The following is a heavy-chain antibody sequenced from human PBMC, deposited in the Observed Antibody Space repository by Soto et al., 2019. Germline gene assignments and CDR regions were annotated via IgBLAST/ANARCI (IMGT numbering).Heavy chain of an antibody. CDR2: ISGSGGST. D-gene: IGHD1-26*01. V-gene: IGHV3-23*01. J-gene: IGHJ4*02. CDR1: GFTFSSYA. Sequence: PGGSLRLSCAASGFTFSSYAMSWVRQAPGQGLEWVSAISGSGGSTYYADSVKGRFTISRDNSKNTLYLQMNSLRAEDTAVYYCANRRRREGYCDYWGQGSLFTVSS. CDR3: ANRRRREGYCDY.